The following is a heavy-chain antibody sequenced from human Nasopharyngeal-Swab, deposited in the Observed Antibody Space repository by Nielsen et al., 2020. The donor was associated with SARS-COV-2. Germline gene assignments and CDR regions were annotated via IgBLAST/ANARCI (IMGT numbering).Heavy chain of an antibody. Sequence: WIRQPPGKGLEWIGYIYYSGSTSYNPSLKSRVIISVDTSKNQFSLKLSSVTAADTAVYYCARVAAAGGDVWGQGTTVTVSS. CDR2: IYYSGST. V-gene: IGHV4-59*01. CDR3: ARVAAAGGDV. D-gene: IGHD6-13*01. J-gene: IGHJ6*02.